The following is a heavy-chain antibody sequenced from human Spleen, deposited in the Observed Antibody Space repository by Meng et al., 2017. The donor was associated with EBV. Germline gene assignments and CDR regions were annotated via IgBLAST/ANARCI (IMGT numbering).Heavy chain of an antibody. CDR2: IYHSGST. Sequence: LQLAQSGSGLGKPSQPLSLTGVVAGGSISSGGDSWSWIRQPPGRGLEWIGYIYHSGSTYYNPSLESRLTVSVDKSKNQFSLRLRFVTAADTAMYYCTRGGGSPYYFDYWGQGILVTVSS. J-gene: IGHJ4*02. CDR3: TRGGGSPYYFDY. V-gene: IGHV4-30-2*01. CDR1: GGSISSGGDS. D-gene: IGHD1-26*01.